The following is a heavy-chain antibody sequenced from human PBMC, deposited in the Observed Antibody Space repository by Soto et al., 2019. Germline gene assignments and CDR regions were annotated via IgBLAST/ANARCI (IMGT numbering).Heavy chain of an antibody. CDR1: GDSIRGGGHY. V-gene: IGHV4-31*03. J-gene: IGHJ4*03. CDR2: VYHSGST. Sequence: QVQLQESGPGLVKPSQTLSLTCSVSGDSIRGGGHYWNWIRQFPGKGLEWIGYVYHSGSTHYNPSLRGRLTISIDTSKNQFSLRLNSVTAADTALYYCARDTGLAPTVWGYWGHGTQVTVSS. D-gene: IGHD7-27*01. CDR3: ARDTGLAPTVWGY.